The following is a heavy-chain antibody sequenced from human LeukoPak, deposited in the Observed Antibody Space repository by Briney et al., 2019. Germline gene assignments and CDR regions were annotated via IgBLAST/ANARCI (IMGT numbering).Heavy chain of an antibody. J-gene: IGHJ4*02. CDR3: ARGLPPRRNYDSSGYYSYYFDY. V-gene: IGHV1-18*01. CDR2: ISGYNGHT. CDR1: GGTFSSYA. D-gene: IGHD3-22*01. Sequence: ASVKVSCKASGGTFSSYAISWVRQAPGQGLEWMGWISGYNGHTKYAQKFQGRVTMTTDTSTSTAYMELRSLRSDDTAVYYCARGLPPRRNYDSSGYYSYYFDYWGQGTLVTVSS.